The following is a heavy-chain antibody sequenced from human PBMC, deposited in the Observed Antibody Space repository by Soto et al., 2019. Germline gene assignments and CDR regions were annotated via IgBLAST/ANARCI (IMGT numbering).Heavy chain of an antibody. CDR1: GYTFIYFW. D-gene: IGHD3-10*01. CDR2: IYPGASDI. CDR3: ARQGTSRGSDYAAFDF. Sequence: GEPLKISCQASGYTFIYFWVAWVRQVPGKGLEWMGVIYPGASDIRYSPSFEGHVTISADKSTNTAYLQWSSLEAADTAIYYCARQGTSRGSDYAAFDFWVPGTLVTVSS. J-gene: IGHJ4*02. V-gene: IGHV5-51*01.